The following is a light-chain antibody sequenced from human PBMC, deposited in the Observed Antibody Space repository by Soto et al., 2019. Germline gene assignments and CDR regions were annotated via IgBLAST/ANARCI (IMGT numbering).Light chain of an antibody. CDR1: KSLVHIDGNTY. CDR2: KIS. Sequence: DIVLTQTRLSSPVTLGQPASISCRSSKSLVHIDGNTYFNWLQQRPGQPPRLLIYKISKRFPGVPDRFSGSGAGTDFTLKISRVEEEAVGVYYCMQATQSYTFGQGTRLAIK. V-gene: IGKV2-24*01. J-gene: IGKJ2*01. CDR3: MQATQSYT.